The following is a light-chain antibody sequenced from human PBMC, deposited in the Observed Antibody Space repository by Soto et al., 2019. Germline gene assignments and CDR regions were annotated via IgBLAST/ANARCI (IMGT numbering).Light chain of an antibody. CDR1: QSVANNF. Sequence: EIVLTQSPGTLSLSPGERATLSCRASQSVANNFLAWHQQKPGQTPRLLIYGASNRATGIPDRFSGSGSGTDFTLTISRMEPEDFAVYYCQQFSSTPSWTFGQGTKVDIK. CDR3: QQFSSTPSWT. J-gene: IGKJ1*01. V-gene: IGKV3-20*01. CDR2: GAS.